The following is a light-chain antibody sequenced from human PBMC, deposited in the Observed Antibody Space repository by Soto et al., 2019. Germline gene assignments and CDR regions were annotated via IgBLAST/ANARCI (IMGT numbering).Light chain of an antibody. CDR1: QSISSY. CDR2: AAS. J-gene: IGKJ1*01. Sequence: DIQMTQSPSSLSASVGDRVTITCRASQSISSYLNWYQQKPGKAPKLLIYAASSLQSGVPSRFSGSGSGTDFTLTISSLQPEDFATYYCQQSYSPWTSGQGTKVDNK. V-gene: IGKV1-39*01. CDR3: QQSYSPWT.